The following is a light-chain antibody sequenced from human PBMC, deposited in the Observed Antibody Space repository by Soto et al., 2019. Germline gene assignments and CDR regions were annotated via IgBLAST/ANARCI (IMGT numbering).Light chain of an antibody. CDR3: SSYTSSNSLVV. CDR2: DVS. J-gene: IGLJ2*01. Sequence: QSALTQPASVSGSPGQSITISCTGTSSDVDDYNYVSWYQQHPGKAPKLMIYDVSDRPSGVPNRFSGSKSGNTASLTISGLPAEDEADYYCSSYTSSNSLVVFGGGTKLTVL. V-gene: IGLV2-14*03. CDR1: SSDVDDYNY.